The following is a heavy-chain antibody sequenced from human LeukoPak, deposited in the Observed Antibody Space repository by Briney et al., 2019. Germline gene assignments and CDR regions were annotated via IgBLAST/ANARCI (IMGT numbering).Heavy chain of an antibody. D-gene: IGHD6-6*01. CDR1: GFTVSSNY. J-gene: IGHJ4*02. CDR2: ISSSSSYI. CDR3: ARDTSSIAARPLGPDY. V-gene: IGHV3-21*01. Sequence: PGGSLRLSCAASGFTVSSNYMSWVRQAPGKGLEWVSSISSSSSYIYYADSVKGRFTISRDNAKNSLYLQMNSLRAEDTAVYYCARDTSSIAARPLGPDYWGQGTLVTVSS.